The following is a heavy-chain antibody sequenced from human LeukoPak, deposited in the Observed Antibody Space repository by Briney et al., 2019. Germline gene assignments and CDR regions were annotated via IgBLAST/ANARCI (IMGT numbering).Heavy chain of an antibody. J-gene: IGHJ4*02. Sequence: RGSPRLSCAVSGFTFTSYAMHWVRQAPGKGLEWVTVISQDGTNKYYAESVKGRFTISRDNSMNTLYPQMNSLRAEDTAVYYCARDLSGAIIPDYWGQGTLGSPSP. CDR2: ISQDGTNK. CDR1: GFTFTSYA. V-gene: IGHV3-30-3*01. CDR3: ARDLSGAIIPDY. D-gene: IGHD3-10*01.